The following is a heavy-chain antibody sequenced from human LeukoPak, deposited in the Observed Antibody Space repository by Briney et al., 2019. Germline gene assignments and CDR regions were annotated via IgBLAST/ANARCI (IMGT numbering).Heavy chain of an antibody. CDR3: ARDPIDSSGYYYSAFDI. CDR2: IIPIFGTA. CDR1: GGTFSSYA. Sequence: ASVKVSCKASGGTFSSYAISWVRQAPGQGLEWMGGIIPIFGTANYAQKFQGRVTITADESTSTAYMELSSLRSEDAAVYYCARDPIDSSGYYYSAFDIWGQGTMVTVSS. V-gene: IGHV1-69*01. J-gene: IGHJ3*02. D-gene: IGHD3-22*01.